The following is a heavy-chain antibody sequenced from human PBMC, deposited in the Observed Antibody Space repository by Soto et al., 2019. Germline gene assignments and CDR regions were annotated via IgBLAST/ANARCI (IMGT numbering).Heavy chain of an antibody. Sequence: QVQLVQSGAEVKKPGASVKVSCKASGYTFTSYGISWVRQAPGQGLEWMGWISAYNGNTNYAQKLQGRVTMTTDTSTSTAYMELRSLRSDDTAVYYCARGGYDILTGYYDAPPEFFDYWGQGTLVTVSS. CDR2: ISAYNGNT. J-gene: IGHJ4*02. CDR3: ARGGYDILTGYYDAPPEFFDY. D-gene: IGHD3-9*01. V-gene: IGHV1-18*01. CDR1: GYTFTSYG.